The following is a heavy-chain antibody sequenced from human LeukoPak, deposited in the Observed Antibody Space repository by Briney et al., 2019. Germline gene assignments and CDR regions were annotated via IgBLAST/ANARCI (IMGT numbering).Heavy chain of an antibody. V-gene: IGHV1-2*02. CDR3: ARDPVMGISNSYYHYMDL. J-gene: IGHJ6*03. Sequence: ASVKLSRKASGYTFTGYYVHWVRQAPGQGLEWMGWINPDIGGTRYTQKFQGRVTMTRDTSISTAYMELSSLTSEDTAVYYCARDPVMGISNSYYHYMDLWGKGTTVTVSS. D-gene: IGHD7-27*01. CDR1: GYTFTGYY. CDR2: INPDIGGT.